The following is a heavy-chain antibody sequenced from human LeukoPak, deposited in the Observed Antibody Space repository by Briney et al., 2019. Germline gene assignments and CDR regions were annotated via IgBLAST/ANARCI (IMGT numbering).Heavy chain of an antibody. V-gene: IGHV3-48*02. CDR3: ARDYDYGGNSAFDI. CDR1: GLTFRAYG. Sequence: PGGSLRLSCAASGLTFRAYGMNWVRQAPGKGLEWISFVSASGFTVHYGDSGKGRFTISRDNAKNSLYLQMDSLRDDDTALYYCARDYDYGGNSAFDIWGQGTMVTVSS. D-gene: IGHD4-23*01. CDR2: VSASGFTV. J-gene: IGHJ3*02.